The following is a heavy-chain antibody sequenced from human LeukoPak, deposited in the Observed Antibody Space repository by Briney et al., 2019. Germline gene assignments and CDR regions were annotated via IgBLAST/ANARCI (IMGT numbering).Heavy chain of an antibody. CDR1: GFTVSSNY. CDR3: AREEVVVVPAANDYYYYYYGMDV. J-gene: IGHJ6*02. D-gene: IGHD2-2*01. CDR2: IYSGGST. V-gene: IGHV3-53*01. Sequence: GGSLRLSCAASGFTVSSNYMSWVRQAPGKGLEWVSVIYSGGSTYYADSVKGRFTISRDNSKNTLYLQMNSLRAEDTAVYYCAREEVVVVPAANDYYYYYYGMDVWGQGTTVTVSS.